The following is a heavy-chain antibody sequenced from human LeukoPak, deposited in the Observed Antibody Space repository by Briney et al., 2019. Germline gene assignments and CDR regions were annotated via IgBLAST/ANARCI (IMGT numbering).Heavy chain of an antibody. CDR1: GYTFTGYY. CDR3: ARSSSHHGNWFDP. J-gene: IGHJ5*02. Sequence: ASVKVSCKASGYTFTGYYMHWVRQAPGQGLEWMGWINPNSGGTNYAQKFQCMVTMTRDTSISTAYMELSRLRSDDTAVYYCARSSSHHGNWFDPWGQGTLVTVSS. V-gene: IGHV1-2*02. D-gene: IGHD6-6*01. CDR2: INPNSGGT.